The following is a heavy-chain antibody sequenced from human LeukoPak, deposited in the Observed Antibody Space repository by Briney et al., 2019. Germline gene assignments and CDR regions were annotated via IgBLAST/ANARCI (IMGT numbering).Heavy chain of an antibody. CDR2: ISYDGSNK. J-gene: IGHJ6*02. CDR1: GFTFSSYA. CDR3: AREGGYSGYDSQPPFYYYYGMDV. V-gene: IGHV3-30*04. D-gene: IGHD5-12*01. Sequence: GGSLRLSCAASGFTFSSYAMHWVRQAPGKGLEWVAVISYDGSNKYYADSVKGRSTISRDNSKNTLYLQMNSLRAEDTAVYYCAREGGYSGYDSQPPFYYYYGMDVWGQGTTVTVSS.